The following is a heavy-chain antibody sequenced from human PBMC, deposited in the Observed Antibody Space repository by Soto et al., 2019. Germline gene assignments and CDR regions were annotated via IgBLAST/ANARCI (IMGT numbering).Heavy chain of an antibody. CDR3: ARPGPLYDSSGYYGFSEAIDY. CDR2: ISSSSSYT. CDR1: GFTFSDYY. D-gene: IGHD3-22*01. J-gene: IGHJ4*02. Sequence: PGGSLRLSCAASGFTFSDYYMSWIRQAPGKGLEWVSYISSSSSYTNYADSVKGRFTISRDNAKNSLYLQMNSLRAEDTAVYYYARPGPLYDSSGYYGFSEAIDYWGQGTLVTVSS. V-gene: IGHV3-11*03.